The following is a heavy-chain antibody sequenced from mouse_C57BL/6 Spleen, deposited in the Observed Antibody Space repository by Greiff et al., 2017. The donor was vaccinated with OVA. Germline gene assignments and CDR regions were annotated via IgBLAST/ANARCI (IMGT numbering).Heavy chain of an antibody. J-gene: IGHJ4*01. V-gene: IGHV1-64*01. CDR3: AREGGSSQYAMDY. Sequence: QVQLQQPGAELVKPGASVKLSCKASGYTFTSYWMHWVKQRPGQGLEWIGMIHPNSGSTNYNEKFKSKATLTVDKSSSTAYMQLSSLTSEDSAVYYCAREGGSSQYAMDYWGQGTSVTVSS. D-gene: IGHD1-1*01. CDR1: GYTFTSYW. CDR2: IHPNSGST.